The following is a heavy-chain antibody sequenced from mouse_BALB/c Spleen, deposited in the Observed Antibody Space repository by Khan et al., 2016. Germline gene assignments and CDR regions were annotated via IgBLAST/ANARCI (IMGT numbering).Heavy chain of an antibody. V-gene: IGHV1-15*01. CDR3: TNRYEAWFTY. CDR2: FHPGSGGT. CDR1: GYTFTDYE. Sequence: QVQLQQSGAELVRPGASVKLSCKALGYTFTDYEMHWVRQTPVHGLEWIGGFHPGSGGTAYNQRFKGKATLTDDNSSSTAYMELSSLTSEDSAFYYCTNRYEAWFTYWGQGTLVTVSA. D-gene: IGHD2-14*01. J-gene: IGHJ3*01.